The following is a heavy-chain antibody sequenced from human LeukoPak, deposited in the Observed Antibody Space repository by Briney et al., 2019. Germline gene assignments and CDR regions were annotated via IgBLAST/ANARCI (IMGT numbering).Heavy chain of an antibody. D-gene: IGHD4-17*01. J-gene: IGHJ5*02. CDR1: GGSISSYY. CDR2: IYYSGST. CDR3: ARDQRHGYGDYWFDP. Sequence: SETLSLTCTVSGGSISSYYWSWIRQPPGRGLEWIGYIYYSGSTNYNPSLKSRVTISVDTSKNQFSLKLSSVTAADTAVYYCARDQRHGYGDYWFDPWGQGTLVTVSS. V-gene: IGHV4-59*01.